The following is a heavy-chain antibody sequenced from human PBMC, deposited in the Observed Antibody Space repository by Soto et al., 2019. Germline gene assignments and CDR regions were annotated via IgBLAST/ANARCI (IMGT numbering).Heavy chain of an antibody. J-gene: IGHJ5*02. Sequence: SETLSLTCAVYGGSFSGYYWSWIRQPPGKGLEWIGEINHSGSTNYNPSLKSRVTISVDTSKNQFSLELSSVTAADTAVYYCARGGGYCSSTSCYYFDPWGQGTLVTVSS. D-gene: IGHD2-2*01. V-gene: IGHV4-34*01. CDR2: INHSGST. CDR3: ARGGGYCSSTSCYYFDP. CDR1: GGSFSGYY.